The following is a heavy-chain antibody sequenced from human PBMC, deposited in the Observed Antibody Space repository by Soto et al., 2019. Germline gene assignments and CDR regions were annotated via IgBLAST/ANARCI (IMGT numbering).Heavy chain of an antibody. V-gene: IGHV4-31*03. Sequence: SEPLSLPCTVSGGSISSCGYYWSWILQPPGKGLQWIGYIYYSVSTYYNPSLKSRVTISVDTSKNQFSLKLTSVTAADTAVYYWARGEDAFFYYGLDVWGQGITVTVSS. CDR2: IYYSVST. J-gene: IGHJ6*02. CDR3: ARGEDAFFYYGLDV. CDR1: GGSISSCGYY.